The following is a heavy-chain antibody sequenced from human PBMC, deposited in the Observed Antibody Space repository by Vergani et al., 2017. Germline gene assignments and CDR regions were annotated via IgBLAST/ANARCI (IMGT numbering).Heavy chain of an antibody. CDR1: GGTFSSYA. V-gene: IGHV1-2*02. Sequence: QVQLVQSGAEVKKPGSSVKVSCKASGGTFSSYAISWVRQAPGQGLEWMGWINPNSGGTNYAQKFQGRVTMTRDTSISTAYMELSRLRSDDTAVYYCARGYGDYPNDYWGQGTLVTVSS. J-gene: IGHJ4*02. D-gene: IGHD4-17*01. CDR3: ARGYGDYPNDY. CDR2: INPNSGGT.